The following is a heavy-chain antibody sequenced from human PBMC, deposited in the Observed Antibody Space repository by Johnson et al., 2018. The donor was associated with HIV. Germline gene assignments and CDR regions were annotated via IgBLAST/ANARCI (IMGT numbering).Heavy chain of an antibody. CDR3: AKEALRGGEYDAFDI. CDR1: GFTFSNYG. D-gene: IGHD2-15*01. Sequence: QVQLVESGGGVVQPGGSLRLSCEVSGFTFSNYGMHWVRQAPGKGLEWVAFIRYDGSNKYYADSVKGRFTIFRDNSKNTLYMQMKSLRVEDTAVYYCAKEALRGGEYDAFDIWGQGTMVTVSS. J-gene: IGHJ3*02. V-gene: IGHV3-30*02. CDR2: IRYDGSNK.